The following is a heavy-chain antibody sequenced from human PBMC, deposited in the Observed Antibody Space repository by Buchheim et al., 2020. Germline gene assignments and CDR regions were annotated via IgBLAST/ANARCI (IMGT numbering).Heavy chain of an antibody. J-gene: IGHJ4*02. CDR1: GFTVSSNY. D-gene: IGHD1-20*01. CDR3: AREVVNWNYADY. V-gene: IGHV3-53*02. CDR2: IYSDGST. Sequence: EVQLVETGGGLIQPGGSLRLSCAVSGFTVSSNYMSWVRQAPGKGLEWVSLIYSDGSTYYADSVKGRFTISRDNSKNTLYLQMDSLRADDTAVYYCAREVVNWNYADYWGQGTL.